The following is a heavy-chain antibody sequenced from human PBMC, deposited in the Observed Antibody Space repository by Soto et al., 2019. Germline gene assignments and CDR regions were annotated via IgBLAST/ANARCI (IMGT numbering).Heavy chain of an antibody. CDR3: SRDGAGFRGLLIY. V-gene: IGHV4-4*02. D-gene: IGHD2-15*01. CDR1: GVSITSPNW. CDR2: VHHTGST. Sequence: QVQLQESGPTLVQPSGTLSLTCAVSGVSITSPNWWSWVRQSPGKGLEWLGEVHHTGSTSYNPSLRSQVTMSLDKSKNQFSLNLRSVTAADTAVYYCSRDGAGFRGLLIYWGQGTLVTVSS. J-gene: IGHJ4*02.